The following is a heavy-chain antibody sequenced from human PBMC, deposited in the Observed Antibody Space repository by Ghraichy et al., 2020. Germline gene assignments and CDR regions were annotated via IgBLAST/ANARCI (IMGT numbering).Heavy chain of an antibody. V-gene: IGHV3-33*01. CDR2: IWHDGSNK. Sequence: GGPLRLSCGASGFTFSTFVMHWVRQAPGKGLEWVAAIWHDGSNKNYADSVKGRFTISRDNSMSTLYLQMNSLRAEDTAVYYCVREGGGTYTNDYWGQGTLVTVSS. D-gene: IGHD1-26*01. CDR1: GFTFSTFV. CDR3: VREGGGTYTNDY. J-gene: IGHJ4*02.